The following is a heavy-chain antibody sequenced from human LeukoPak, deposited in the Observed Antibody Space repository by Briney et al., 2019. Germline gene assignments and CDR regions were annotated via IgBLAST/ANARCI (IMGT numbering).Heavy chain of an antibody. CDR1: GFTFSDYG. D-gene: IGHD3-16*02. CDR3: ARTGELSESFDY. Sequence: PGGSLRLSCAVSGFTFSDYGMHWVRQAPGKGLGWESVIWYDDRNRWCADSVKDRFTVSRDNSQNTLYVQMNSRRAEDTAVYYCARTGELSESFDYWGQGTLVTVSS. CDR2: IWYDDRNR. J-gene: IGHJ4*02. V-gene: IGHV3-33*01.